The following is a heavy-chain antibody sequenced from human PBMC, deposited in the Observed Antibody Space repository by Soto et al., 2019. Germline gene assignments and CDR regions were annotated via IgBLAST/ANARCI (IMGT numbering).Heavy chain of an antibody. D-gene: IGHD4-17*01. CDR1: GGSIGSYH. V-gene: IGHV4-59*01. CDR2: VYYTGTT. J-gene: IGHJ5*02. Sequence: SETLSLTCTVSGGSIGSYHWSWVRQPPGKGLEWIASVYYTGTTNYNPSLGSRVTISIDAPENQISLKPTSVTAADTAFYYCARDTVLTGMFDLWGQGTLVTVSS. CDR3: ARDTVLTGMFDL.